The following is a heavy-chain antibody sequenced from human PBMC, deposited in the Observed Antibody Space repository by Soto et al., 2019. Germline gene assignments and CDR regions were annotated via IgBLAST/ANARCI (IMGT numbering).Heavy chain of an antibody. J-gene: IGHJ6*02. CDR2: IVVGSGNT. V-gene: IGHV1-58*02. CDR3: AAAAADCSGGSCYSVHYYYYYGMDV. D-gene: IGHD2-15*01. Sequence: ASVKVSCKASGFTFTSSAMQWVRQARGQRLEWIGWIVVGSGNTNYAQKFQERVTITRDMSTSTAYMELSSLRSEDTAVYYCAAAAADCSGGSCYSVHYYYYYGMDVWGQGTTVTVSS. CDR1: GFTFTSSA.